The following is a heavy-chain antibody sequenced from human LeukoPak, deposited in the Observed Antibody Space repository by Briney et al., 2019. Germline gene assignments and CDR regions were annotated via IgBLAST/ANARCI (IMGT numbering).Heavy chain of an antibody. D-gene: IGHD3-10*01. CDR1: GFTFSSFG. CDR2: ISSDGSNT. CDR3: AKAEYYYGSGSYYPLYYFDY. Sequence: TGRSLRLSCAASGFTFSSFGMHWVRQAPGKGLEWVAVISSDGSNTFYTDSVKGRFTISRDNSKNTLYLQMNSLRAEDTAVYYCAKAEYYYGSGSYYPLYYFDYWGQGTLVTVSS. V-gene: IGHV3-30*18. J-gene: IGHJ4*02.